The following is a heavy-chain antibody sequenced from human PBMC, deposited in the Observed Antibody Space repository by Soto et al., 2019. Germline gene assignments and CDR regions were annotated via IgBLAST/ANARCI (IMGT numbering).Heavy chain of an antibody. CDR1: GFTFSSYS. Sequence: SLRLSCAASGFTFSSYSMNWVRQAPGKGLEWVSSISSSSSYIYYADSVKGRFTISRDNAKNSLYLQMNSLRAEDTAVYYCATYYYDSSGDRYFQHWGQGTLVTVSS. V-gene: IGHV3-21*01. J-gene: IGHJ1*01. CDR3: ATYYYDSSGDRYFQH. D-gene: IGHD3-22*01. CDR2: ISSSSSYI.